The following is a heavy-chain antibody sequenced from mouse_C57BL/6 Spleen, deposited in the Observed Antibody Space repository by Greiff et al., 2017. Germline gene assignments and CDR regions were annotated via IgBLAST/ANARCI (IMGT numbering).Heavy chain of an antibody. CDR2: IHPNSGST. CDR3: AHSSGPYYFDY. CDR1: GYTFTSYW. D-gene: IGHD3-2*02. V-gene: IGHV1-64*01. J-gene: IGHJ2*01. Sequence: VQLQQPGAELVKPGASVKLSCKASGYTFTSYWMHWVKQRPRQGLEWIGMIHPNSGSTNYNEKFKSKATLTVDKSSSTAYMQLSSLTSEDSAVYYCAHSSGPYYFDYWGQGTTLTVSS.